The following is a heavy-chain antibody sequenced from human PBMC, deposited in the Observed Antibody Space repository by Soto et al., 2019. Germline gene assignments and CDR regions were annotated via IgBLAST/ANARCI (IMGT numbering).Heavy chain of an antibody. D-gene: IGHD5-12*01. CDR3: AKDIHPGRDTYHYGADY. CDR2: ISSSSSTI. CDR1: GFPFSSYS. J-gene: IGHJ4*02. V-gene: IGHV3-48*04. Sequence: GGSLRLSCAASGFPFSSYSMNWVRQAPGKGLEWVSYISSSSSTIYYADSVKGRFTVSRDASRNTLYLQLNYLGPGDTAVYYCAKDIHPGRDTYHYGADYWGQGTLVTVSS.